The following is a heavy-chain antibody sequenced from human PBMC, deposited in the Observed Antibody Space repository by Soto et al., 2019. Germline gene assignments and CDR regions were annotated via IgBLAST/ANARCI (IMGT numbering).Heavy chain of an antibody. V-gene: IGHV4-59*08. D-gene: IGHD4-17*01. CDR2: IHYSGST. J-gene: IGHJ4*02. CDR1: GGSISSYY. CDR3: ARRYGYYFDY. Sequence: QVQLQESGPGLVKPSETLSLTCTVSGGSISSYYWSWIRQPPGKGLEWIGYIHYSGSTNYNPSLKIRVTISVDTSKNQLSLKLSSVTAADTAVYYCARRYGYYFDYWGQGTLVTVSS.